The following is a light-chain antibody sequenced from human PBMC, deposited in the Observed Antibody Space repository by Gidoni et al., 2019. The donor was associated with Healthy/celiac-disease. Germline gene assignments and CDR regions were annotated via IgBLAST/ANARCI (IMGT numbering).Light chain of an antibody. Sequence: DIQMTQSPSTLSASVGDRVTITCRASQSISSWLAWYQQKPGKAPKLLIYKASSLDSGVPSRFSGSGSGTEFTLTSSSLQPDDFATYSCQQYNSYPFTFGPGTKVDIK. CDR1: QSISSW. J-gene: IGKJ3*01. V-gene: IGKV1-5*03. CDR2: KAS. CDR3: QQYNSYPFT.